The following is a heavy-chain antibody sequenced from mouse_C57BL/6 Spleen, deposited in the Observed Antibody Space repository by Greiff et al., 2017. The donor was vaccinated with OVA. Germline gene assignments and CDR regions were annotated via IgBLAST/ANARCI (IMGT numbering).Heavy chain of an antibody. V-gene: IGHV2-2*01. CDR1: GFSLTSYG. Sequence: VKVVESGPGLVQPSQSLSITCTVSGFSLTSYGVHWVRQSPGKGLEWLGVIWSGGSTDYNAAFISRLSISKDNSKSQVFFKMNSLQADDTAIYYCARPSVYDGYFWYFDVWGTGTTVTVSS. J-gene: IGHJ1*03. CDR2: IWSGGST. D-gene: IGHD2-3*01. CDR3: ARPSVYDGYFWYFDV.